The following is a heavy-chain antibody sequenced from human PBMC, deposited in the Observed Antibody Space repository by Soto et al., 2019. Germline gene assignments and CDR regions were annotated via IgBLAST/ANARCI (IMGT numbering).Heavy chain of an antibody. CDR3: AREGGSGSYRYYGMDV. CDR2: IIPIFGTA. CDR1: GGTFSSYA. V-gene: IGHV1-69*12. D-gene: IGHD3-10*01. J-gene: IGHJ6*02. Sequence: QVQLVQSGAEVKKPGSSVKVSCKASGGTFSSYAISWVRQAPGQGLEWMGGIIPIFGTANYAQKFQGRVTITADESTITADMELSSLRSEDTAVYYCAREGGSGSYRYYGMDVWGQGTTVTVSS.